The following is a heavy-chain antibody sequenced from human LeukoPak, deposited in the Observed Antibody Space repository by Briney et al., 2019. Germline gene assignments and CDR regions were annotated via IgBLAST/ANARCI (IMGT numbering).Heavy chain of an antibody. CDR1: GFTVSAYA. J-gene: IGHJ4*02. D-gene: IGHD1-26*01. Sequence: GGSLRLSCAASGFTVSAYAMAWVRQAPGKGLEWVSTIYDDNTYYADSVRGRFTISRDNSKNTLYLQMNSLRAEDTAVYYCARDQQTVEWELLFGYWGQGTLVTVSS. V-gene: IGHV3-66*02. CDR2: IYDDNT. CDR3: ARDQQTVEWELLFGY.